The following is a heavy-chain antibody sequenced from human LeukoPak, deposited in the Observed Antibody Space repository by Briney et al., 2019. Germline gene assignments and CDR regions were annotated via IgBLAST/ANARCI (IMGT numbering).Heavy chain of an antibody. CDR2: IKSDGSET. CDR3: ARERLAAFDL. V-gene: IGHV3-7*04. Sequence: GGSLRLSCAASKFTFSDYWMSWVRQAPGKGLGWVATIKSDGSETYYVDSVKGQITISRDNAKDPLYLHMNSLRAEDTAVYYCARERLAAFDLWGHGTLVIVSS. J-gene: IGHJ3*01. CDR1: KFTFSDYW.